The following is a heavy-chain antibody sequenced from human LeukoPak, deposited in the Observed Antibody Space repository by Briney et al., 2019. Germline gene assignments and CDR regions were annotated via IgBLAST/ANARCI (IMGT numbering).Heavy chain of an antibody. D-gene: IGHD6-13*01. V-gene: IGHV3-48*03. CDR2: ISSGATSI. CDR3: ATNSRVSYAFAI. CDR1: GFAFSSYE. J-gene: IGHJ3*02. Sequence: GGSLRLSCAASGFAFSSYEMNWVRQTPGMGLEWIAYISSGATSINYADSVKGRFNISRDNAKNSLNLQMNSLRAEDTAVYYCATNSRVSYAFAIWGQGTMVTVSA.